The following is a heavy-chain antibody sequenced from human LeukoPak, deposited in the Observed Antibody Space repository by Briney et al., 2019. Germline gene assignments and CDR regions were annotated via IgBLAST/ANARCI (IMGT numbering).Heavy chain of an antibody. CDR1: GGSFSGYY. CDR2: INHSGST. Sequence: SETMSLTCAVYGGSFSGYYWSWIRQPPGKGLEWIGEINHSGSTNYNPSLKSRVTISVDTSKNQFSLKLSSVTAADTAVYYCARLYIVVVPAATTARFDPWGQGTLVTVSS. J-gene: IGHJ5*02. CDR3: ARLYIVVVPAATTARFDP. D-gene: IGHD2-2*01. V-gene: IGHV4-34*01.